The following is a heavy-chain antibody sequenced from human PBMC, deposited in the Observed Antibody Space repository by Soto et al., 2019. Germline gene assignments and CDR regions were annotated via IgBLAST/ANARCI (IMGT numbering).Heavy chain of an antibody. CDR3: AKHEGTNYDFWSGYPLDWFDP. CDR1: GFTFSSYG. D-gene: IGHD3-3*01. CDR2: ISYDGSNK. J-gene: IGHJ5*02. Sequence: PGGSLRLSCAASGFTFSSYGMHWVRQAPGKGLEWVAVISYDGSNKYYADSVKGRFTISRDNSKNTLYLQMNSLRAEDTAVYYCAKHEGTNYDFWSGYPLDWFDPWGQGTLVTVSS. V-gene: IGHV3-30*18.